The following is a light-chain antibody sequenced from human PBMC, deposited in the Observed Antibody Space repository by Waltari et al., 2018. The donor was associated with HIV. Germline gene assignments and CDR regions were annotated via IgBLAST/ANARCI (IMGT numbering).Light chain of an antibody. CDR2: EDN. V-gene: IGLV6-57*01. Sequence: NFMLTQPHSVSESPGKTVTISCTRRSGSIASHSVQWYQQRPGSSPTTVISEDNQRPSGVPDRFSGSIDSSSNSASLTISGLKTEDEADYYCQSYDSSNPVVFGGGTKLTVL. CDR3: QSYDSSNPVV. J-gene: IGLJ2*01. CDR1: SGSIASHS.